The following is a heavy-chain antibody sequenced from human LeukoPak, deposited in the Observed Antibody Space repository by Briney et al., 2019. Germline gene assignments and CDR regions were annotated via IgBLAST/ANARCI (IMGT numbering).Heavy chain of an antibody. J-gene: IGHJ5*02. D-gene: IGHD3-10*01. CDR1: GGSFSGYY. Sequence: SQTLSLTCAVYGGSFSGYYWSWIRQPPGKGLEWIGEINHSGSTNYNPSLKSRVTISVDTSENQFSLKLSSVTAADTAVYYCASLIYYGSGDNWFDPWGQGTLVTVSS. V-gene: IGHV4-34*01. CDR2: INHSGST. CDR3: ASLIYYGSGDNWFDP.